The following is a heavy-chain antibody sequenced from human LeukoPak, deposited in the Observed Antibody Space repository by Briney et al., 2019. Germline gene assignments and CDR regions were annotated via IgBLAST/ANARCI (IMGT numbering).Heavy chain of an antibody. Sequence: GGSLRLSCAASGFTFSSYAMSWVRQAPGKGLEWVSAISGSGGSTYYADSVKGRFTISRDNSKNTLYLQMNSLRAEDTAVYYCAKEGTYYDFWSGYWEQLFDYWGQGTLVTVSS. V-gene: IGHV3-23*01. D-gene: IGHD3-3*01. CDR3: AKEGTYYDFWSGYWEQLFDY. J-gene: IGHJ4*02. CDR1: GFTFSSYA. CDR2: ISGSGGST.